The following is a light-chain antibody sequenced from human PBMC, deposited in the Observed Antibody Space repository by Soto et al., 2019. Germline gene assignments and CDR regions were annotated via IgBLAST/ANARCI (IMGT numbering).Light chain of an antibody. V-gene: IGLV3-21*04. CDR3: QVWDSSSDHVV. Sequence: SYELTQPPSGSVAPGKTARITCGGNNIGRKSVNWYQQKPGQAPVLDIYYDSDRPSGIPERFSGSNSGNTATLTISRVEAGDEADYYCQVWDSSSDHVVFGGGTKLTVL. J-gene: IGLJ2*01. CDR2: YDS. CDR1: NIGRKS.